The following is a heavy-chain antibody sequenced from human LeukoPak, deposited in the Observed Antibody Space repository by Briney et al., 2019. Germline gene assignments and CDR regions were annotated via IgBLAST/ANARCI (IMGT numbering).Heavy chain of an antibody. CDR3: ARGDYGDYGGSFDY. J-gene: IGHJ4*02. Sequence: SETLSLTCTVSGGSISSSSYYWGWIRQPPGKGLEWIGSIYYSGSTYYNPSLKSRVTISVDTSKNQFSLKLSSVTAADTAVYYCARGDYGDYGGSFDYWGQGTLVTVSS. CDR2: IYYSGST. V-gene: IGHV4-39*07. CDR1: GGSISSSSYY. D-gene: IGHD4-17*01.